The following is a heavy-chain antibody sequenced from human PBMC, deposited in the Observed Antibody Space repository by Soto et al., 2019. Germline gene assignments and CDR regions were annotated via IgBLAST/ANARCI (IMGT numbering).Heavy chain of an antibody. CDR3: ARDVVVVPAAIHWFDP. V-gene: IGHV3-21*01. J-gene: IGHJ5*02. CDR2: IDSSSSFI. Sequence: PGGSLRLSCAASGFTFSSHAINWVRQAPGKGLEWISSIDSSSSFIYYADSVKGRFTISRDNAKNSLYLQMNSLRAEDTAVYYCARDVVVVPAAIHWFDPWGQGTLVTVSS. D-gene: IGHD2-2*01. CDR1: GFTFSSHA.